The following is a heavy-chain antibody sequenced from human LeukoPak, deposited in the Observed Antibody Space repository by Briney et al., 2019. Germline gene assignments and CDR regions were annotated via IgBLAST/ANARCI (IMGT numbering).Heavy chain of an antibody. V-gene: IGHV4-34*01. CDR3: ARADHDFWSGYFNWFDP. J-gene: IGHJ5*02. D-gene: IGHD3-3*01. CDR2: INHSGST. Sequence: PSETLSLTCAVYGGSFSGYYWSWIRQPPGKGLEWIGEINHSGSTNYNPSLKSRVTISVDTSKNQLSLKLSSVTAADTAVYYCARADHDFWSGYFNWFDPWGQGTLVTVSS. CDR1: GGSFSGYY.